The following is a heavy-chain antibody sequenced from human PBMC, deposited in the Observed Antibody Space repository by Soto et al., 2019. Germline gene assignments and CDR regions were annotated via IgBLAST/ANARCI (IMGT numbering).Heavy chain of an antibody. V-gene: IGHV4-34*01. CDR3: ARAAGESGYCSSTSCYRLPPDY. CDR2: INHSGST. Sequence: QVQLQQWGAGLLKPSETLSLTCAVYGGSFSGYYWSWIRQPPGKGLEWIGEINHSGSTNYNPSLKSRVTISVDTSKNQFSLKLSSVTAADTAVYYCARAAGESGYCSSTSCYRLPPDYWGQGTLVTVSS. CDR1: GGSFSGYY. J-gene: IGHJ4*02. D-gene: IGHD2-2*01.